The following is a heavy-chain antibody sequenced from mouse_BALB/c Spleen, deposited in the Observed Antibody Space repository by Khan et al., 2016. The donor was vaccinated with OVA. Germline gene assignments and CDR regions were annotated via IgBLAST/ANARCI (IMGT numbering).Heavy chain of an antibody. CDR1: GYTFTTYW. D-gene: IGHD2-1*01. V-gene: IGHV1S81*02. J-gene: IGHJ3*01. CDR3: ARLYYSWLAH. CDR2: INPSNGRT. Sequence: QVQLQQPGVELVKPGASVKLSCKASGYTFTTYWMHWVKQRPGQGLEWIGEINPSNGRTNHNEKFKTKATLTVDTSSSTAYMPLSRLTSKDSAVYYCARLYYSWLAHWGQGTLVTVSA.